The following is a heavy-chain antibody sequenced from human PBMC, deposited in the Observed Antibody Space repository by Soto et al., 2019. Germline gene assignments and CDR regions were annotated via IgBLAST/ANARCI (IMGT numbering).Heavy chain of an antibody. J-gene: IGHJ4*02. Sequence: QVQLQESGPGLVTPSETLSLTCTVSGGSVSSGNYYWNWIRQPPGKGLEWIASIYYTGSTNYNPSLKSRLTISIDTPQNQVPLKLPSVTAADTAGYYCARGLAARERLGYWGQGTLVTVSS. CDR2: IYYTGST. V-gene: IGHV4-61*01. D-gene: IGHD6-6*01. CDR1: GGSVSSGNYY. CDR3: ARGLAARERLGY.